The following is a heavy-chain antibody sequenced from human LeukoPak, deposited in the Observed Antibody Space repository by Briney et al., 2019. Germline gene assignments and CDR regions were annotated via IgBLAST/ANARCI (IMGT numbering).Heavy chain of an antibody. D-gene: IGHD3-9*01. CDR1: GFTFSSYN. CDR2: ISSTSNYI. J-gene: IGHJ4*02. V-gene: IGHV3-21*01. Sequence: GGSLRLSCAASGFTFSSYNMNWVRQAPGKGLEWVSSISSTSNYIYYADSVKGRFTISRDNAKNSLYLQMNSLRAEDTAVYYCARDHRSYYDILTGSDYWGQGTLVTVSS. CDR3: ARDHRSYYDILTGSDY.